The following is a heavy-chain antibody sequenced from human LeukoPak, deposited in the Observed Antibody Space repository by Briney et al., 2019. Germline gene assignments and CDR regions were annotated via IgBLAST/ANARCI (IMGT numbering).Heavy chain of an antibody. J-gene: IGHJ4*02. CDR2: ISGSGGST. V-gene: IGHV3-23*01. CDR3: AKARGIVLMVYKIYFDY. CDR1: GFTLSSYA. D-gene: IGHD2-8*01. Sequence: GGSLRLSCAASGFTLSSYAMSWVRQAPGKGLEWVSAISGSGGSTYYADSVKGRFTISRDNSKNTLYLQMNSLRAEDTAVYYCAKARGIVLMVYKIYFDYWGQGTLVTVSS.